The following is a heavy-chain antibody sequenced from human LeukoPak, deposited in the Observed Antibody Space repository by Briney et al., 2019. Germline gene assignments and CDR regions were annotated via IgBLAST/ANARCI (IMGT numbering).Heavy chain of an antibody. V-gene: IGHV1-18*01. CDR1: GYTFSNYG. D-gene: IGHD5-12*01. J-gene: IGHJ4*02. CDR3: ARDVGWIVQPTKLDK. Sequence: ASVKVSCKASGYTFSNYGISWVRQAPGPGLEWMGWISAHEGNAHYAQKFQGRVTMTTDTSTTTVHMELRSLTSDDTALYYCARDVGWIVQPTKLDKWGQGTRVTVSS. CDR2: ISAHEGNA.